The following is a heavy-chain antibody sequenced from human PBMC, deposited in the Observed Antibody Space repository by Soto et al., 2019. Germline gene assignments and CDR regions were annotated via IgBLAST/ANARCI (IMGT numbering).Heavy chain of an antibody. CDR2: IYYSGST. CDR1: GGSVSSGSYY. J-gene: IGHJ4*02. V-gene: IGHV4-61*01. CDR3: HGDYYGSGSLDY. Sequence: SETLSLTCTVSGGSVSSGSYYWSWIRQPPGKGLEWIGYIYYSGSTNYNPSLKSRVTISVDTSKNQFSLKLSSVTAADTAVYYCHGDYYGSGSLDYWGQGTLVTVSS. D-gene: IGHD3-10*01.